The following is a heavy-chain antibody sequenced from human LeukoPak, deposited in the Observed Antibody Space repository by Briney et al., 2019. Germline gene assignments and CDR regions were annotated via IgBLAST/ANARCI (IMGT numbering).Heavy chain of an antibody. D-gene: IGHD3-3*01. Sequence: PGGSLRLSCAASGFTFSSYAMSWVRQAPGKGLEWVSSIGGSGDYINYAESVKGRFTISRDNSKNTLYLQMSSLRAEDTAVYYCAKGALPNGVGQMDVWGKGTTVTVSS. V-gene: IGHV3-23*01. CDR2: IGGSGDYI. CDR1: GFTFSSYA. J-gene: IGHJ6*04. CDR3: AKGALPNGVGQMDV.